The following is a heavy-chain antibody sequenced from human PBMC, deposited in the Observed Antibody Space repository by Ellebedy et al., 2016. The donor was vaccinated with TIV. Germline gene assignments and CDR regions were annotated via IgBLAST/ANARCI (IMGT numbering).Heavy chain of an antibody. V-gene: IGHV3-23*01. CDR2: IGASGGA. D-gene: IGHD6-19*01. CDR1: GFTFDTYT. J-gene: IGHJ5*02. Sequence: GESLKISCAASGFTFDTYTMTWVRQTPGRELEWVSAIGASGGAYYADSVKGRFTISRDNYRNTVYLQMNSLRPEDTAMYYCAKTIRCDTGWSCFFDPWGQGTLVTVSS. CDR3: AKTIRCDTGWSCFFDP.